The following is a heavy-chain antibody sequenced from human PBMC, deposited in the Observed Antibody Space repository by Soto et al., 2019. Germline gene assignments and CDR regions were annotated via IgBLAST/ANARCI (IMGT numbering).Heavy chain of an antibody. CDR1: GYPVTAYY. Sequence: QLHLVQSGAVVKKPGASVTVSCSASGYPVTAYYMHWVRQAPGRGLEWMGGINPATGAAKYTQTFQGRVNMTRDTSTSTDFMELSGLTSEDTAVFYCARGGGVGVAGSAAFDMWGQGTLVTVSS. CDR2: INPATGAA. CDR3: ARGGGVGVAGSAAFDM. V-gene: IGHV1-2*02. J-gene: IGHJ3*02. D-gene: IGHD3-3*01.